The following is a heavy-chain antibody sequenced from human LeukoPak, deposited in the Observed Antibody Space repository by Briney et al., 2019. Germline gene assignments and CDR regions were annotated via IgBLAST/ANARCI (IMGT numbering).Heavy chain of an antibody. V-gene: IGHV1-69*05. CDR1: GGTFSSYG. CDR3: ARGLPLDY. CDR2: IIPIFGTA. J-gene: IGHJ4*02. Sequence: SVKVSCKASGGTFSSYGISWVRQAPGQGLEWMGGIIPIFGTANYAQKFQGRVTITRNTSISTAYMELSSLRSEDTAVYYCARGLPLDYWGQGTLVTVSS.